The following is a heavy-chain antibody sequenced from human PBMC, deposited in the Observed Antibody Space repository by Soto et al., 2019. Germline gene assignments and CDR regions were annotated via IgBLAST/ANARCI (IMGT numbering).Heavy chain of an antibody. Sequence: SETLSLTCTVSGGSISSGDYYWSWIRQPPGKGLEWIGYIYYSGSTYYNPSLKSRVTISVDTSKNQFSLKLSSVTAADTAVYYCARVPVGDYGDFYYFEYWGQGTLVTAPQ. CDR3: ARVPVGDYGDFYYFEY. CDR1: GGSISSGDYY. J-gene: IGHJ4*02. V-gene: IGHV4-30-4*01. D-gene: IGHD4-17*01. CDR2: IYYSGST.